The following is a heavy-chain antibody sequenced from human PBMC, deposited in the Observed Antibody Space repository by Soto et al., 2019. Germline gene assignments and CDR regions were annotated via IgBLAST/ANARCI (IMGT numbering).Heavy chain of an antibody. CDR1: GYSFTSYW. Sequence: EVQLVQSGAEVKKPGESLKISCKGSGYSFTSYWIAWVRQMPGKGLEWMGIIYPGDSDTRYSPSFQGQVTISADKSIGTAYLEGSSLKASDTAMYYCARHGGVTSSWFDPWGQGTLVTVSS. V-gene: IGHV5-51*01. J-gene: IGHJ5*02. CDR2: IYPGDSDT. CDR3: ARHGGVTSSWFDP. D-gene: IGHD4-4*01.